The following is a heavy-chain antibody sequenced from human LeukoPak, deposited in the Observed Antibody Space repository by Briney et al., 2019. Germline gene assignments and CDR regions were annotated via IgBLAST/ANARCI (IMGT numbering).Heavy chain of an antibody. J-gene: IGHJ4*02. V-gene: IGHV1-69*13. CDR2: IIPIFGTA. Sequence: SVKVSCKASGGTFSSYAISWVRQAPGQGLEWMGGIIPIFGTADYAQKFQGRVTITADESTSTAYMELSSPRSEDTAVYYCATLPGYSSLTEFDYWGQGTLVTVSS. D-gene: IGHD6-19*01. CDR3: ATLPGYSSLTEFDY. CDR1: GGTFSSYA.